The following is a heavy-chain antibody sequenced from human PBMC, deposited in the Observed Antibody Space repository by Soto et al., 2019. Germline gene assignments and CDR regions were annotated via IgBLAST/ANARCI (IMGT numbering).Heavy chain of an antibody. Sequence: ASVKVSCKASGYTFTSYYMHWVRQAPGQGLEWMGIINPSGGSTSYAQKFQGRVTMTRDTSTSTVYMELSSLRSEDTAVYYCARDRKEGYCTNGVCPSHNWLDPWGQGTLVTVSS. CDR3: ARDRKEGYCTNGVCPSHNWLDP. D-gene: IGHD2-8*01. J-gene: IGHJ5*02. CDR2: INPSGGST. CDR1: GYTFTSYY. V-gene: IGHV1-46*03.